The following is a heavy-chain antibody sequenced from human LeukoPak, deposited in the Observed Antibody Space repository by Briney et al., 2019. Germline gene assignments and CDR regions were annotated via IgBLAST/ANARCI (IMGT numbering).Heavy chain of an antibody. V-gene: IGHV1-24*01. CDR2: FDPEDGET. Sequence: ASVKVSCKASGYTFTSYYMHWVRQAPGKGLEWMGGFDPEDGETIYAQKFQGRVTMTEDTSTDTAYMELSSLRSEDTAVYYCATLATTSLPFDYWGQGTLVTVSS. J-gene: IGHJ4*02. D-gene: IGHD1-1*01. CDR1: GYTFTSYY. CDR3: ATLATTSLPFDY.